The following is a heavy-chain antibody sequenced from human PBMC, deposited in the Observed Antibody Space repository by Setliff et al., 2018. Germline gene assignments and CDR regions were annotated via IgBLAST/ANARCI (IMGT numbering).Heavy chain of an antibody. J-gene: IGHJ4*02. CDR1: GFTFSTYA. V-gene: IGHV3-30*01. Sequence: HPGGSLRFSCAASGFTFSTYAIHWVRQGPGKGLEWVAIVSYDGRNKYYADSVKGRFTISRDNSKNTVYLQMDSLTADDTAVYYCAREGGSSGYCGYFDYWGQGTLVTVSS. CDR3: AREGGSSGYCGYFDY. CDR2: VSYDGRNK. D-gene: IGHD3-22*01.